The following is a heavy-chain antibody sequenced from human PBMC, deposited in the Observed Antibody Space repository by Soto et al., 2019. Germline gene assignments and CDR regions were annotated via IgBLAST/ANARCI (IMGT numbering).Heavy chain of an antibody. J-gene: IGHJ6*02. CDR2: ISYDGSNK. CDR3: ARDSRGAGRSSWYGGYYYYGMDV. V-gene: IGHV3-30-3*01. CDR1: GFTFSSYA. D-gene: IGHD6-13*01. Sequence: PGGSLRLSCAASGFTFSSYAMHWVRQAPGKGLEWVAVISYDGSNKYYADSVKGRFTISRDNSKNTLYLQMNSLRAEDTAVYYCARDSRGAGRSSWYGGYYYYGMDVWGQGTTVTVSS.